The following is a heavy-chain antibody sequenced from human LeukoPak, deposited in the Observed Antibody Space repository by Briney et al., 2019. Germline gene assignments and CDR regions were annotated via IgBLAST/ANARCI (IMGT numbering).Heavy chain of an antibody. D-gene: IGHD3-3*01. CDR1: GFTFSSYA. CDR2: ISGSGGST. Sequence: GGSLRLSCAASGFTFSSYAMSWVRQAPGKGLEWVSAISGSGGSTYYADSVKGRFTISRDNSKNTLYLQMNSLRAEDTAVYYCARGFAELRFLEWLPDPYYYYGMDVWGQGTTVTVSS. CDR3: ARGFAELRFLEWLPDPYYYYGMDV. J-gene: IGHJ6*02. V-gene: IGHV3-23*01.